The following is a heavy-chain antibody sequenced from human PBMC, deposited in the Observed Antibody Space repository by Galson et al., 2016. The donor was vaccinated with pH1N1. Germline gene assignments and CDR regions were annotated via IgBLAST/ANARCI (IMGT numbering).Heavy chain of an antibody. J-gene: IGHJ4*02. CDR1: GDSVSSNSAA. V-gene: IGHV6-1*01. D-gene: IGHD6-13*01. CDR3: ARDGIAAAGIRRDQYYFDY. Sequence: CAISGDSVSSNSAAWNWIRQSPSRGLEWLGRTYYRSKWYNDYAVSVKSRITINPDTSKNQFSLQLNSVTPEDTAVYYCARDGIAAAGIRRDQYYFDYWCQGTLVTVSS. CDR2: TYYRSKWYN.